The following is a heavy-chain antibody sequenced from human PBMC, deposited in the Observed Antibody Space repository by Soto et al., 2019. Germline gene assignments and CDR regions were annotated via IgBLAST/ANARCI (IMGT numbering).Heavy chain of an antibody. CDR1: GGSISSGGYY. CDR2: VYYTGST. V-gene: IGHV4-61*08. J-gene: IGHJ4*02. Sequence: SETLSLTCTVSGGSISSGGYYWSWIRQPPGKGLEWIGYVYYTGSTNYNPSLKSRLTISVDKSKNQFSLKLTSVTTADTAVYYCARARATIAAAAIFDCWGQGTLVTVSS. D-gene: IGHD6-13*01. CDR3: ARARATIAAAAIFDC.